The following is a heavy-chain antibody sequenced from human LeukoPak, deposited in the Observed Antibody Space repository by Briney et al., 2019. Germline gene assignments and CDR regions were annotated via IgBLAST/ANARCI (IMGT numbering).Heavy chain of an antibody. Sequence: GGSLRLSCAASGFTFSSYSMNWVRQAPGKGLEWVSSISSSSSYIHYADSVKGRFTISRDNAKNSLYLQMNSLRAEDTTVYYCARDGPYYYGSGSWDYWGQGTLVTVSS. J-gene: IGHJ4*02. CDR3: ARDGPYYYGSGSWDY. D-gene: IGHD3-10*01. V-gene: IGHV3-21*01. CDR2: ISSSSSYI. CDR1: GFTFSSYS.